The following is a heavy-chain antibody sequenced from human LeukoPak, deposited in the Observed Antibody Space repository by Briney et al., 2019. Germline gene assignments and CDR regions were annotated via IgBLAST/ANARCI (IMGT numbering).Heavy chain of an antibody. CDR1: GGSISRYY. CDR2: IYYSGST. V-gene: IGHV4-59*01. J-gene: IGHJ6*04. Sequence: SETLSLTCTVSGGSISRYYWSWIRQPPGKGLEWIGYIYYSGSTNYNPSLKSRVTISVDTSKNQFSLKLSSVTAADTAVYYCAGAKERGYYYGMDVWGKGTTVTVSS. D-gene: IGHD1-1*01. CDR3: AGAKERGYYYGMDV.